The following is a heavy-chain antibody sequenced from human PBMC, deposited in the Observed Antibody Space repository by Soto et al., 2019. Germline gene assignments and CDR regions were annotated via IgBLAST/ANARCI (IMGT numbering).Heavy chain of an antibody. CDR2: IYYSGST. V-gene: IGHV4-59*08. CDR3: ARQGYGGDFDY. J-gene: IGHJ4*02. Sequence: SETLSLTCTVSGGSFSPNYWSWIRQPPGKGLEWVGYIYYSGSTSYNPSLKSRVTISVDTSKNQFSLKLSSVTAADTAVYYCARQGYGGDFDYWGQGTLVTVSS. CDR1: GGSFSPNY. D-gene: IGHD2-21*01.